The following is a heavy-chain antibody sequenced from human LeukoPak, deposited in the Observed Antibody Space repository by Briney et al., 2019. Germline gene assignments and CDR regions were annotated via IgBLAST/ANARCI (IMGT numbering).Heavy chain of an antibody. CDR3: ARHKGITIFGVVITEYYFDY. D-gene: IGHD3-3*01. Sequence: GGSLRLSCAASGFTVSSNYMSWVRQAPGKGLEWVANIKQDGSEKYYVDSVKGRFTISRDNAKNSLYLQMNSLRAEDTAVYYCARHKGITIFGVVITEYYFDYWGQGTLVTVSS. J-gene: IGHJ4*02. CDR2: IKQDGSEK. CDR1: GFTVSSNY. V-gene: IGHV3-7*01.